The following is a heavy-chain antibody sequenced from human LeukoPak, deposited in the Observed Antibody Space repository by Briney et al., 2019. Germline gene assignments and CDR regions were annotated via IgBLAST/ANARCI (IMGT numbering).Heavy chain of an antibody. CDR1: GYTFTSYG. Sequence: GASVKVSCKASGYTFTSYGISWVRQAPGQGLEWMGWINPNSGGTNYAQKFQGRVTMTRDTSISTAYMELSRLRSDDTAVYYCARDQAELFDYWGQGTLVTVSS. CDR3: ARDQAELFDY. V-gene: IGHV1-2*02. CDR2: INPNSGGT. J-gene: IGHJ4*02. D-gene: IGHD1-7*01.